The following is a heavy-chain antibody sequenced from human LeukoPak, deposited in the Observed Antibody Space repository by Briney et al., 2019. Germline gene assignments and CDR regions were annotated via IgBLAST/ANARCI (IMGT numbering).Heavy chain of an antibody. CDR1: GFTFSSYA. V-gene: IGHV3-23*01. J-gene: IGHJ4*02. Sequence: QPGGSLRLSCAASGFTFSSYAMSWVRQAPGKGLAWVSIISGSGDNTDYADSVKGRFTISRDNSKNTLSLQMNSLRVEDTAVYYCAREGLGAAAGTFDYWGQGTLSPSPQ. CDR2: ISGSGDNT. D-gene: IGHD6-13*01. CDR3: AREGLGAAAGTFDY.